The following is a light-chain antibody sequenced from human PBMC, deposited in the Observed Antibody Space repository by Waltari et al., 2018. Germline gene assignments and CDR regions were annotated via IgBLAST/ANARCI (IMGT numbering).Light chain of an antibody. CDR2: DAS. CDR1: QSVSSN. V-gene: IGKV3-15*01. Sequence: VVLTQSPATLSVSPGESAIISCRASQSVSSNLAWYQQKPGQAPRLHIYDASTRASSIPARFRGSGSGTEFTLTINCLQSDDSATYYCQQYNRWPPITFGQGTRLDIK. CDR3: QQYNRWPPIT. J-gene: IGKJ5*01.